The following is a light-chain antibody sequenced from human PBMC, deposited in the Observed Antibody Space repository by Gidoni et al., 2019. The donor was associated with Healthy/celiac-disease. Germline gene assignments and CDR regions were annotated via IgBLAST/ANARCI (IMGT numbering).Light chain of an antibody. CDR3: SSYTSSSTLNWV. CDR1: SSDVGGYNY. V-gene: IGLV2-14*01. CDR2: EVS. Sequence: QSALTQPASVSGSPGQSITIPCTGTSSDVGGYNYVSWYQQHPGKAPKLILYEVSNRPSGVSNRFSGSKSGNTASLTISGLQAEDEADYYCSSYTSSSTLNWVFGGGTKLTVL. J-gene: IGLJ3*02.